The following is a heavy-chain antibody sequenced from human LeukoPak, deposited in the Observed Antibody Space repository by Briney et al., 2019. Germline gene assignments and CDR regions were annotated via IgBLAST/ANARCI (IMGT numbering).Heavy chain of an antibody. CDR2: ILYDGGNE. CDR3: AREHSSSWYFDY. CDR1: GFTFSSYA. D-gene: IGHD6-13*01. J-gene: IGHJ4*02. V-gene: IGHV3-30*04. Sequence: GGSLRLSCATSGFTFSSYAIHGVGQPPGRGGEGVAVILYDGGNEYYEHSVKGRFTISRDNAKNSLYLQMNSVRAADTAVYYCAREHSSSWYFDYWGQGTLVTVSS.